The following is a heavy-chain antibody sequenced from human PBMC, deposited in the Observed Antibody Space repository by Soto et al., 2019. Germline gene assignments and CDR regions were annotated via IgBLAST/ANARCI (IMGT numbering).Heavy chain of an antibody. CDR1: GGPFSSYG. D-gene: IGHD6-13*01. J-gene: IGHJ4*02. CDR3: ARDFGSTWYNPLDY. Sequence: GGSLRLSCAASGGPFSSYGMHWVRQAPGKGLEWVAIIWYDGSNKYYADSVKGRFTISRDNSKSTLYLHMNSLRAEDTAVYYCARDFGSTWYNPLDYWGQGTLVTVSS. CDR2: IWYDGSNK. V-gene: IGHV3-33*01.